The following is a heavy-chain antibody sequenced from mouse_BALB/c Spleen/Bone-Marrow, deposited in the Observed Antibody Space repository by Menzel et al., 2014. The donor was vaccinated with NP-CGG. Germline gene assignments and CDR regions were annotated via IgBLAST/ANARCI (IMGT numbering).Heavy chain of an antibody. CDR1: GFSLSSYG. CDR3: ARPYYYGSYYAMDY. J-gene: IGHJ4*01. V-gene: IGHV2-9*02. D-gene: IGHD1-1*01. Sequence: VKVVESGPGLVAPSQSLSITCTVSGFSLSSYGVHWVRQPPGGGLEWLGVIWAGGSTNYNSALMSRLSISKDNSKSQVFLKMNSLQTDDTAMYYCARPYYYGSYYAMDYWGQGTSVTVSS. CDR2: IWAGGST.